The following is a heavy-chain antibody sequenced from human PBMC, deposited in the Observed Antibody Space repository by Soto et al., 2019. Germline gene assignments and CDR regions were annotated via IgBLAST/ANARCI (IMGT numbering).Heavy chain of an antibody. J-gene: IGHJ6*02. CDR1: GYTFTSYA. CDR3: ATSPSGTPASHYYCYYGMDV. D-gene: IGHD1-7*01. V-gene: IGHV1-3*01. CDR2: INAGNGNT. Sequence: ASVKVSCKASGYTFTSYAMHWVRQAPGQRLEWMGWINAGNGNTKYSQKLQGRVTITRATSASTAYMELSRLRSEVTAVYYCATSPSGTPASHYYCYYGMDVWGQG.